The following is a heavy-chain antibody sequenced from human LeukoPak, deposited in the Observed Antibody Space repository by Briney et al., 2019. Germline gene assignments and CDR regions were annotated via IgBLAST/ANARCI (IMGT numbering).Heavy chain of an antibody. CDR2: IYTSGST. CDR3: ARGGSPAAMGWFDP. D-gene: IGHD2-2*01. V-gene: IGHV4-4*07. Sequence: PSETLSLTCIVSGGSISSYYWSWIRQPAGKGLEWIGRIYTSGSTNYNPSLKSRVTMSVDTSKNQFSLKLSSVTAADTAVYYCARGGSPAAMGWFDPWGQGTLVTVSS. CDR1: GGSISSYY. J-gene: IGHJ5*02.